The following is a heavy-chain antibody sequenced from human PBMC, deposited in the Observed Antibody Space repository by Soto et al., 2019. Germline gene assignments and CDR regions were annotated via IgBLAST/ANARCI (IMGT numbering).Heavy chain of an antibody. CDR2: TYYRSKWHN. CDR1: VDSVSSNSAS. J-gene: IGHJ4*02. CDR3: ARQQQWPDY. V-gene: IGHV6-1*01. D-gene: IGHD6-19*01. Sequence: SQALSLTCAISVDSVSSNSASWTLIRQSPSRGLEWLGRTYYRSKWHNDYAVSVRSRISIKPDTSKNQFSLQLNSVTPEDTAVYYCARQQQWPDYWGQGTLVTV.